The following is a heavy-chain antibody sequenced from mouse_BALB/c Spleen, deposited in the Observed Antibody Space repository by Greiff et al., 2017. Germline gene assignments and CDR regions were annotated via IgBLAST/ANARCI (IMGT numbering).Heavy chain of an antibody. V-gene: IGHV5-6-5*01. CDR2: ISSGGST. CDR1: GFTFSSYA. Sequence: DVHLVESGGGLVKPGGSLKLSCAASGFTFSSYAMSWVRQTPEKRLEWVASISSGGSTYYPDSVKGRFTISRDNARNILYLQMSSLRSEDTAMYYCARVLLWSYYFDYWGQGTTLTVSS. D-gene: IGHD2-1*01. CDR3: ARVLLWSYYFDY. J-gene: IGHJ2*01.